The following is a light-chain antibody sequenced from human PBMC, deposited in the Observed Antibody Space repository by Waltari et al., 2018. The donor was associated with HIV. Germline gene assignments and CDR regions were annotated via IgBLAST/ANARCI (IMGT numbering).Light chain of an antibody. CDR3: QHYVTPSAIT. CDR2: DVS. Sequence: DIQMTQSPSSLSAPVGDRVTITCQASHAIKESLNWFQQKPGKAPNLLIYDVSNLEVGVPSRFSGSGSGTDFSFTISSLQPEDVGTYYCQHYVTPSAITFGQGTRLEI. J-gene: IGKJ5*01. CDR1: HAIKES. V-gene: IGKV1-33*01.